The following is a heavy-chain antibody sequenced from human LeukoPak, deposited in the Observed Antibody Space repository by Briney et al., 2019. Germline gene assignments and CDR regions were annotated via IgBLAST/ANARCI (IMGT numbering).Heavy chain of an antibody. J-gene: IGHJ4*02. Sequence: SSETLSLTCTVSGGSISSSIYYWGWIRQPPGKGLEWIGEIYHSGSTNYNPSLKSRFTISVDKSKNQFSLKLSSVTAADTAVYYCARRFYGSGSYSELFDYWGQGTLVTVSS. CDR2: IYHSGST. CDR3: ARRFYGSGSYSELFDY. CDR1: GGSISSSIYY. D-gene: IGHD3-10*01. V-gene: IGHV4-39*07.